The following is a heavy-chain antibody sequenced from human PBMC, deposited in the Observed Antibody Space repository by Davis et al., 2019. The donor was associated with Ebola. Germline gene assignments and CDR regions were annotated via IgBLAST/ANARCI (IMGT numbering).Heavy chain of an antibody. Sequence: GESLKISCAVSGFTFSDHYMHWVRQAPGKGLEWVAVIWYDGSNKYYADSVKGRFTISRDNSKNTLYLQMNSLRAEDTAVYYCAKEKGVAGDRNDAFDIWGQGTMVTVSS. CDR2: IWYDGSNK. CDR1: GFTFSDHY. D-gene: IGHD6-19*01. J-gene: IGHJ3*02. CDR3: AKEKGVAGDRNDAFDI. V-gene: IGHV3-30*02.